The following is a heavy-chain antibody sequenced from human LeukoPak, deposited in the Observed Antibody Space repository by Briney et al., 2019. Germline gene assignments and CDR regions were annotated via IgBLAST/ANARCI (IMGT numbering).Heavy chain of an antibody. V-gene: IGHV3-53*01. D-gene: IGHD6-19*01. CDR2: IYSVGST. CDR1: GFTVSSNY. Sequence: GGSLRLSCAASGFTVSSNYMSWVRQAPGKGLEWVSVIYSVGSTYYADSVKGRFTISRDNSKNTVYLQMNSLRAEDTAVYYCATAYATRSGWYLGGNYWGRGTLVTVSS. CDR3: ATAYATRSGWYLGGNY. J-gene: IGHJ4*02.